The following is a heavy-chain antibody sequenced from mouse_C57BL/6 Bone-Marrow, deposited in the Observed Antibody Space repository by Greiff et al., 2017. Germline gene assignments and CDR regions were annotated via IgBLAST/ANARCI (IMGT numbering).Heavy chain of an antibody. D-gene: IGHD2-2*01. CDR2: ISYSGST. V-gene: IGHV3-8*01. CDR3: ARQRISVTTEYYFDY. CDR1: GYSITSDY. J-gene: IGHJ2*01. Sequence: EVKLLESGPGLAKPSPTLSLTCSVTGYSITSDYWNWIRKFPGNKLEYMGYISYSGSTYYNPSLKRRISITRDTSKNQYYLQLNSVTTEDTATYYWARQRISVTTEYYFDYWGQGTTLTVSS.